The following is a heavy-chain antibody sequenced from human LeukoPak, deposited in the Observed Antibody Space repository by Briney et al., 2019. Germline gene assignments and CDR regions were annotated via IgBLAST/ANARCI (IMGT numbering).Heavy chain of an antibody. CDR2: IYYSGST. V-gene: IGHV4-39*01. J-gene: IGHJ4*02. D-gene: IGHD3-22*01. CDR3: ARKGGYYDSSGYYSGFDY. Sequence: SGTLSLTCTVSGGSISSSSYYWGWIRQPPGKGLEWIGSIYYSGSTYYNPSLKSRVTISVDTSKNQFSLKLSSVTAADTAVYYCARKGGYYDSSGYYSGFDYWGQGTLVTVSS. CDR1: GGSISSSSYY.